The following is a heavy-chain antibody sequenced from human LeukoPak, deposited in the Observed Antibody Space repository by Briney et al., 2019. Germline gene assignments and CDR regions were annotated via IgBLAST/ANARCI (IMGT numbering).Heavy chain of an antibody. J-gene: IGHJ3*02. V-gene: IGHV4-59*08. Sequence: SETLSLTCTVSGGSISSYSWNWIRQSPGRGLEWIGYVYYSGSTMYNPSLRSRVTISVDTSKNQFSLKLSSVTAADTAVYYCASLKARDAFDIWGQGTMVTVSS. CDR1: GGSISSYS. CDR2: VYYSGST. CDR3: ASLKARDAFDI.